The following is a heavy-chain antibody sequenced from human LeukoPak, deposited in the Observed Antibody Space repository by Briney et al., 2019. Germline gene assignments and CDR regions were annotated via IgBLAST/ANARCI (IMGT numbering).Heavy chain of an antibody. CDR1: GYTFTSYG. CDR3: ASGTPRYGTSTSCYVCNYYYYGMDV. CDR2: ISAYNGNT. D-gene: IGHD2-2*01. Sequence: ASVKVSCKASGYTFTSYGISWVRQAPGQGLAWMGWISAYNGNTNYARKLQGRVTMTTDTSTSTAYMELRSLRSDDTAVYYCASGTPRYGTSTSCYVCNYYYYGMDVWGQGTTVTVSS. J-gene: IGHJ6*02. V-gene: IGHV1-18*01.